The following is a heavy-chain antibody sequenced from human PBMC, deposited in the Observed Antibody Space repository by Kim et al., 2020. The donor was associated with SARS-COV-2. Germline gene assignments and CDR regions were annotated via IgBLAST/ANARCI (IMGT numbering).Heavy chain of an antibody. Sequence: SEILSLSCTVSGGSITNFYWNWIRQPPGKGLEWIGFIYYSGSTNYNPSLKSRVTISLDTSTNQFSLKMSSVTAADTAVYYCARDDGWSFDYWGQGTLVTVSS. D-gene: IGHD6-19*01. V-gene: IGHV4-59*01. CDR2: IYYSGST. CDR3: ARDDGWSFDY. CDR1: GGSITNFY. J-gene: IGHJ4*02.